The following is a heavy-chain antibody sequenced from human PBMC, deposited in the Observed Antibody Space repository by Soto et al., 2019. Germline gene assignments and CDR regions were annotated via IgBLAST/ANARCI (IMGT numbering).Heavy chain of an antibody. CDR2: ISGSGDST. CDR3: AKKGDYSLNWYYYGMDV. Sequence: EVQLLESGGELVQPGGSLRLSCAASGFTFSSYAMSWVRQAPGKGLEWVSAISGSGDSTYYADSVKGRVTISRDNSKNTLYLQMNSLRAEDTAVYYCAKKGDYSLNWYYYGMDVWGQGTTVTVSS. D-gene: IGHD4-4*01. CDR1: GFTFSSYA. V-gene: IGHV3-23*01. J-gene: IGHJ6*02.